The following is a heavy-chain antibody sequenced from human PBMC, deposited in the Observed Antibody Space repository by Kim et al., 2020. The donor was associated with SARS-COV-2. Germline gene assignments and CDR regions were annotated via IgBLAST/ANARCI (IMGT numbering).Heavy chain of an antibody. J-gene: IGHJ6*02. CDR1: GFTFSNAW. Sequence: GGSLRLSCAASGFTFSNAWMSWVRQAPGKGLEWVGRIKSKTDGGTTDYAAPVKGRFTISRDDSKNTLYLQMNSLKTEDTAVYYCTTPYCSSTSCYDWDYGMDVWGQGTTVTVSS. CDR2: IKSKTDGGTT. D-gene: IGHD2-2*01. CDR3: TTPYCSSTSCYDWDYGMDV. V-gene: IGHV3-15*01.